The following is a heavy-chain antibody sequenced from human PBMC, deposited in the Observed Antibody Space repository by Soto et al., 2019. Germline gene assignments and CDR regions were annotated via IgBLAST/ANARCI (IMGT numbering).Heavy chain of an antibody. CDR1: GDPISSSSYY. CDR2: IYNTGTT. J-gene: IGHJ4*02. V-gene: IGHV4-39*01. D-gene: IGHD3-10*01. CDR3: ARRGSGSSFDY. Sequence: QLQLEESGPGLVKPSETLPLTCTVSGDPISSSSYYWGWIRQTPGKGLEWIGNIYNTGTTFYNPSHNGRVTISVDTSKNQFPPRLMSVTAAETAVYYCARRGSGSSFDYWGQGTLVTVSS.